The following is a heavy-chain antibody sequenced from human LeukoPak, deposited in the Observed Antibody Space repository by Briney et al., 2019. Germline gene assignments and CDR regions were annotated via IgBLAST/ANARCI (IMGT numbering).Heavy chain of an antibody. D-gene: IGHD2-15*01. J-gene: IGHJ4*02. Sequence: GGSLRLSCAASGFTFSNYWMAWVRQAPGRGPEWVANINLDGSQKYYVDSVKGRFTVSRDNSKNTLYLQMNSLRAEDTAVYYCARAAGYCSGGSCYLHTFFDYWGQGTLVTVSS. CDR3: ARAAGYCSGGSCYLHTFFDY. CDR2: INLDGSQK. V-gene: IGHV3-7*01. CDR1: GFTFSNYW.